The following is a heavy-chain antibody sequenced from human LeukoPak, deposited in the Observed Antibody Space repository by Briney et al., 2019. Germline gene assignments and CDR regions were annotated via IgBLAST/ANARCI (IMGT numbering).Heavy chain of an antibody. V-gene: IGHV4-38-2*01. D-gene: IGHD5-12*01. CDR3: ARLGLRSEG. CDR2: IYHGGTT. CDR1: GYSISSGYY. J-gene: IGHJ4*02. Sequence: PSQTLSLTCAVSGYSISSGYYWGWIRQPPGKGLEGIGSIYHGGTTYCNPSLKSRVTISVHTSKNQFSLKLSSVTAADAAVYYCARLGLRSEGWGQGTLVTVSS.